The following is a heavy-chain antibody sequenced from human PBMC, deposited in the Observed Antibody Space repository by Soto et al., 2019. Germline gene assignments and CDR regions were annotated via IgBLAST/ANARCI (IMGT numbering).Heavy chain of an antibody. Sequence: QMQLVESGGGVVQPGRSLRLSCAASGFTFGAYTMHWVRQAPGKGLEWVAVISYDGNSARYTDTVKGRFTVSRDNSKSTMYLQMNSLRAEDTAVYYCEKDGYSGRSDGFDVWGQGTMVTVSS. D-gene: IGHD1-26*01. J-gene: IGHJ3*01. CDR1: GFTFGAYT. V-gene: IGHV3-30*14. CDR3: EKDGYSGRSDGFDV. CDR2: ISYDGNSA.